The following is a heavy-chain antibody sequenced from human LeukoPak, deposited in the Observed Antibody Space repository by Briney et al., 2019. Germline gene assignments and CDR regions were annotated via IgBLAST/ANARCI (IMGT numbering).Heavy chain of an antibody. V-gene: IGHV1-2*02. J-gene: IGHJ4*02. CDR3: ARGGVYSSSSADY. D-gene: IGHD6-6*01. CDR2: INPNSGGV. Sequence: ASVKVSCKASGYTFNSFFIHWVRRAPGQGLEWMGWINPNSGGVNYAQTFQGRIALTRDTSATTAYMELTSLTSDDTAVYYCARGGVYSSSSADYWGLGTLVTVSS. CDR1: GYTFNSFF.